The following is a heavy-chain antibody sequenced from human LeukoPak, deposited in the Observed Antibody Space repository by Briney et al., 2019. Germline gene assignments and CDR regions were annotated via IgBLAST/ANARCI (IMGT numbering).Heavy chain of an antibody. J-gene: IGHJ4*02. CDR1: GFPFSSYW. CDR2: IKQDGGEK. Sequence: GGSLRLSSVASGFPFSSYWMTWVRQAPGKGLEWVANIKQDGGEKSYVDSVKGRFTISRDNAKNSLYLQMNSLRAEDTAIYYCTRVGYIDEGIDYWGQGTLVTVSS. CDR3: TRVGYIDEGIDY. V-gene: IGHV3-7*04. D-gene: IGHD5-24*01.